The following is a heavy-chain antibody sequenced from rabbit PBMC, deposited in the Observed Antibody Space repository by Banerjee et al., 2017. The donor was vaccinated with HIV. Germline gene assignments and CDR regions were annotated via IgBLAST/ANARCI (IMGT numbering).Heavy chain of an antibody. CDR2: VAADVSFTS. D-gene: IGHD8-1*01. V-gene: IGHV1S45*01. CDR3: ARDSGTSFSSYGMDL. J-gene: IGHJ6*01. CDR1: GFSFTYIDY. Sequence: QEQLEESAGGLVQPGGSLKLTCKASGFSFTYIDYLCWVRQPPGKGPEWIACVAADVSFTSYYATWAKGRFTISKTSSTTVTLQMTSLTAADTATYFCARDSGTSFSSYGMDLWGPGTLVTVS.